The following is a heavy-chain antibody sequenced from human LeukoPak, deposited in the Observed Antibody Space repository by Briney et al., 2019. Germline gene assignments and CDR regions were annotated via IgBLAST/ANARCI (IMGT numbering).Heavy chain of an antibody. Sequence: GASVKVSCKASGYTFTGYYMHWVRQAPGQGLEWMGWINPNSGGTNYAQKFQGRVTMTRDTSKNQFSLKLSSVTAADTAVYYCARDRFAFDIWGQGTMVTVSS. CDR2: INPNSGGT. CDR1: GYTFTGYY. CDR3: ARDRFAFDI. V-gene: IGHV1-2*02. J-gene: IGHJ3*02.